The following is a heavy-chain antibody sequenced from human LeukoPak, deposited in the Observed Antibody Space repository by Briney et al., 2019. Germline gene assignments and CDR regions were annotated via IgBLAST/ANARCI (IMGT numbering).Heavy chain of an antibody. D-gene: IGHD3-10*01. J-gene: IGHJ4*02. CDR2: IYYSGST. CDR1: GGSISSYY. Sequence: PSETLSLTCTVPGGSISSYYWSWIRQPPGKGLEWIGYIYYSGSTNYNPSLKSRVTISVDTSKNQFSLKLSSVTAADTAVYYCARGVSGAVYFDYWGQGTLVTVSS. V-gene: IGHV4-59*01. CDR3: ARGVSGAVYFDY.